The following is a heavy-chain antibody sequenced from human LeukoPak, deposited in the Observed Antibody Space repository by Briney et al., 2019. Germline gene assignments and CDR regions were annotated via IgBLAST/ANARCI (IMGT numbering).Heavy chain of an antibody. CDR2: IYYSGST. CDR3: ARRSQFGELLGY. Sequence: PSETLSLTCTVSGGSISSYYWSWVRQPPGKGLEWVGYIYYSGSTNYNPSLKSRVTMSVDTSKNQFSLKLSSVTAADTAVYYCARRSQFGELLGYWGQGTLVTVSS. D-gene: IGHD3-10*01. CDR1: GGSISSYY. V-gene: IGHV4-59*12. J-gene: IGHJ4*02.